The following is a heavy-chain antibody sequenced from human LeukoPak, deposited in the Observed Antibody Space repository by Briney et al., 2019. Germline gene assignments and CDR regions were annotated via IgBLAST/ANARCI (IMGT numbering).Heavy chain of an antibody. CDR3: AREKAAWGFDP. Sequence: GGSLRLSCAASGFTFSSYEMNWVRQAPGKGREWVSYISSSGSTIYYADSVKGRFTISRDNAKNSLYLQMNSLRAEDTAVYYCAREKAAWGFDPWGQGTLVTVSS. CDR1: GFTFSSYE. D-gene: IGHD6-13*01. V-gene: IGHV3-48*03. J-gene: IGHJ5*02. CDR2: ISSSGSTI.